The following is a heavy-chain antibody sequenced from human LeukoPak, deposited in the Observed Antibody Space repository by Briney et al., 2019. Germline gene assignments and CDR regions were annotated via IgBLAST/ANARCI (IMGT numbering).Heavy chain of an antibody. CDR3: ARDNALIQLWFDP. Sequence: LRLSCAASGFTFSSYAMSWVRQHPGKGLEWIGYIYYSGSTYYNPSLKSRVTISVDTSKNQFSLKLSSVTAADTAVYYCARDNALIQLWFDPWGQGTLVTVSS. CDR2: IYYSGST. V-gene: IGHV4-31*02. CDR1: GFTFSSYA. D-gene: IGHD5-18*01. J-gene: IGHJ5*02.